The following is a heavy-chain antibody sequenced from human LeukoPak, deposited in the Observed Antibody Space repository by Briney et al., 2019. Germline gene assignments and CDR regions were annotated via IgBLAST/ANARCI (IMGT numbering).Heavy chain of an antibody. CDR1: GLTFSSYG. CDR2: IRYDGSNK. D-gene: IGHD5-18*01. CDR3: AKEKDTAMAPFDC. Sequence: GGSLRLSCAASGLTFSSYGMHWVRQAPGKGLEWVAFIRYDGSNKYYADSVKGRFTISRDNSKNTLYLQMNSLRAEDTAVYYCAKEKDTAMAPFDCWGQGTLVTVSS. V-gene: IGHV3-30*02. J-gene: IGHJ4*02.